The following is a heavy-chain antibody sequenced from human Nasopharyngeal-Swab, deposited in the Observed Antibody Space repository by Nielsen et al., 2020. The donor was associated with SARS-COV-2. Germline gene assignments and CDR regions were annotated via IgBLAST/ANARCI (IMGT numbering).Heavy chain of an antibody. CDR1: GGSISSGGYS. V-gene: IGHV4-30-2*01. D-gene: IGHD1-1*01. Sequence: SETLSLTCAVSGGSISSGGYSWSWIRQPPGKGLEWIGYIYHSGSTYYNPSLKSRVTISVDRSKNQFSLKLSSVTAADTAAYYCARVDWNGFRAFDYWGQGTLVTVSS. CDR2: IYHSGST. J-gene: IGHJ4*02. CDR3: ARVDWNGFRAFDY.